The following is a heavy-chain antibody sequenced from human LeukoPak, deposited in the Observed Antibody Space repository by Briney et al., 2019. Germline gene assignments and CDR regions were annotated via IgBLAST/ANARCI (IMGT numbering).Heavy chain of an antibody. D-gene: IGHD2-2*01. CDR1: GYSFVLYG. CDR3: AREGIPFYYYYMDV. Sequence: ASVKVSCKASGYSFVLYGISWVRQAPGQGLEWMGWISAYNGNTNYAQKLQGRVTMTTDTSTSTAYMELRSLRSDDTAVYYCAREGIPFYYYYMDVWGKGTTVTVSS. CDR2: ISAYNGNT. J-gene: IGHJ6*03. V-gene: IGHV1-18*01.